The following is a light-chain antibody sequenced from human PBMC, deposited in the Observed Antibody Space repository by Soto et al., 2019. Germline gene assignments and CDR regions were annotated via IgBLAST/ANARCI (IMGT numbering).Light chain of an antibody. CDR2: GAS. Sequence: EVVLTQSPATLSLSPGERATLSCRASQSVRNYLAWYQQKPGQPPRLLIYGASTRATGIPGRFSGSGSGTEFTLTISSLQSVDFAVYSCQQYNNWPWTFGQGTKVDI. CDR1: QSVRNY. V-gene: IGKV3-15*01. J-gene: IGKJ1*01. CDR3: QQYNNWPWT.